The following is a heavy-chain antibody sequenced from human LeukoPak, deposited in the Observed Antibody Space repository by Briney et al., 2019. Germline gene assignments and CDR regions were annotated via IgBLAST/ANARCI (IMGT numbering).Heavy chain of an antibody. CDR2: IIPSFGTA. V-gene: IGHV1-69*06. CDR1: GGTFSSYA. Sequence: GASVRVSCKASGGTFSSYAISWVRQAPGQGLEWMGGIIPSFGTANYAQTFQGRVTITADKSTSTAYMELSSLRSEDTAVYYCARGGAIAPDDYWGQGTLVTVSS. CDR3: ARGGAIAPDDY. D-gene: IGHD3-16*01. J-gene: IGHJ4*02.